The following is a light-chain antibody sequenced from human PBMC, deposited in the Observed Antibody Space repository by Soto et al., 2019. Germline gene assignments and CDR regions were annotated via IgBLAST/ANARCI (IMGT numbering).Light chain of an antibody. CDR1: QSVSSSY. CDR2: GAS. J-gene: IGKJ4*01. Sequence: EIVLTQSPGPLSLSPGERATLSCRASQSVSSSYLAWYQRIPGQAPRLLIYGASSRATGSPDRFSGSGSGTDVTLAISRLGPEDCAVYYCQQYGSFFGGGTKVEIK. CDR3: QQYGSF. V-gene: IGKV3-20*01.